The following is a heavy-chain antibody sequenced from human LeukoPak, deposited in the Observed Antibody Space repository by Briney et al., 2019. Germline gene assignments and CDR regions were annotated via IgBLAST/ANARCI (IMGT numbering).Heavy chain of an antibody. CDR3: ARGPQTFRIAAAGPLNWFDP. J-gene: IGHJ5*02. CDR2: IYTSGST. Sequence: SETLSLTCTVSGGSISSGSYYWGWIRQPAGRGREGIGRIYTSGSTNYNPSLKSRVTISVDTSKNQFSLKLSSVTAADAAVYYCARGPQTFRIAAAGPLNWFDPWGQGTLVTVSS. CDR1: GGSISSGSYY. D-gene: IGHD6-13*01. V-gene: IGHV4-61*02.